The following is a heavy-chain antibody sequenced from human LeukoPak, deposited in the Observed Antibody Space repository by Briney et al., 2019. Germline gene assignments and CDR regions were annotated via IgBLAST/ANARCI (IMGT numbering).Heavy chain of an antibody. J-gene: IGHJ5*02. Sequence: SETLSLTCTVSGGSISSFYWSWIRQPPGKGLEWIGEINHSGSTNYNPSLKSRVTISVDTSKNQFSLKLSSVTAADTAVYYCARRADRWLVPSNWFDPWGQGTLVTVSS. D-gene: IGHD6-19*01. V-gene: IGHV4-34*01. CDR2: INHSGST. CDR1: GGSISSFY. CDR3: ARRADRWLVPSNWFDP.